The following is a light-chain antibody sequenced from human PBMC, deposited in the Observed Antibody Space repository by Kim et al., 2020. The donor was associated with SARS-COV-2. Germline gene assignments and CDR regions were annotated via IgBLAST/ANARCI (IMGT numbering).Light chain of an antibody. V-gene: IGLV3-19*01. Sequence: SSELTQDPAVSVALGQTVRITCQGDSLRSYYASWYQQKPGQAPVLVIYGKNNRPSGIPDRFSGSSSGNTASLTITGAQAEDEADYYCNSRDSSGNRFVFGTGTKVTGL. CDR2: GKN. CDR1: SLRSYY. CDR3: NSRDSSGNRFV. J-gene: IGLJ1*01.